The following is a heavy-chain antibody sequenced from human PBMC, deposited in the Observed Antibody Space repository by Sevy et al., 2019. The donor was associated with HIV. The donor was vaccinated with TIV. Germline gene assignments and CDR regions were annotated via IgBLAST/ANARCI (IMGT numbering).Heavy chain of an antibody. CDR2: ISAYNGNT. V-gene: IGHV1-18*01. CDR3: AFTKGVFGVVMTSFFFDF. D-gene: IGHD3-3*01. Sequence: ASVKVSCKASGYTFTSYGIAWVRQAPGQGLEWMGWISAYNGNTNYAREFQGRLTMTTDTSTTTVYMDLRSLRSDDTAVYYCAFTKGVFGVVMTSFFFDFWGQGTTVTVSS. CDR1: GYTFTSYG. J-gene: IGHJ4*02.